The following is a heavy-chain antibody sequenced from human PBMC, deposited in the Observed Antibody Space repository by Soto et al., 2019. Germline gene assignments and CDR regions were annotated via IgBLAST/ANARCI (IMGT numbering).Heavy chain of an antibody. J-gene: IGHJ6*03. V-gene: IGHV1-2*04. CDR3: ARGGGLNYYYYMDV. CDR1: GYTFTGYY. CDR2: INPNSGDT. Sequence: QVQLVQSGAEVKKPGASVKVSCKASGYTFTGYYIHWVRQAPGQGLEWMGWINPNSGDTDYAQNFQGWVTMTRDMSISTAYMELNRLKSDDTAVYYFARGGGLNYYYYMDVWGKGTTVTVSS.